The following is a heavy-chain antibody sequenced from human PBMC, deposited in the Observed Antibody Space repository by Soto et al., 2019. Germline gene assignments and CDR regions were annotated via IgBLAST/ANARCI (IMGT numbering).Heavy chain of an antibody. J-gene: IGHJ5*02. CDR1: GFSLTPRGVG. Sequence: QITLKESGPTLVKPTQTLTLTCTFSGFSLTPRGVGVGWIRQPPGKALEWLALIYWDHDKRYSPSLQSRLSNIQDPSKIQVLLTVSNVDTLDTATYCCAQTPDYDHYDWFDPWGQGTLVSVCS. V-gene: IGHV2-5*02. D-gene: IGHD3-16*01. CDR2: IYWDHDK. CDR3: AQTPDYDHYDWFDP.